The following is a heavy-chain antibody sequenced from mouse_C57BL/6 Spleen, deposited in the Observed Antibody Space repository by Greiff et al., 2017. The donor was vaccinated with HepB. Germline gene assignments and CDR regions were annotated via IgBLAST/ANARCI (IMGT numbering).Heavy chain of an antibody. V-gene: IGHV1-26*01. CDR2: INPNNGGT. D-gene: IGHD1-1*01. CDR3: AVYGSSYWYFDV. Sequence: EVQLQQSGPQLVKPGASVKISCKASGYTFTDYYMNWVKQSHGKSLEWIGDINPNNGGTSYNQKFKGKATLTVDKSSSTAYMELRSLTSEDSAVYYCAVYGSSYWYFDVWGTGTTVTVSS. J-gene: IGHJ1*03. CDR1: GYTFTDYY.